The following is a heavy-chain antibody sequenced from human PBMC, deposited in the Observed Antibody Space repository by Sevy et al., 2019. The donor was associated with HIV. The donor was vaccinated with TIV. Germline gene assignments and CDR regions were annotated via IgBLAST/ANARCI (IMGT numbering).Heavy chain of an antibody. D-gene: IGHD2-2*01. J-gene: IGHJ4*02. CDR1: GYTFKTYG. CDR2: ISAYSGDT. V-gene: IGHV1-18*01. Sequence: ASVKVSCKTFGYTFKTYGISWVRQAPGQGLEWMGWISAYSGDTNFAQKFQGRVTMTTDTSTSTAYMELSGLRSDDTAVYFCARDRPQGVVIIPGSMWGGVDYWGQGTVVTVSS. CDR3: ARDRPQGVVIIPGSMWGGVDY.